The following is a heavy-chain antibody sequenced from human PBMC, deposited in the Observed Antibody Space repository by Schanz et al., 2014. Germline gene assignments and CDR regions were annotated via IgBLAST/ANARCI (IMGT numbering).Heavy chain of an antibody. CDR3: ARKVVATIGGYYDN. V-gene: IGHV3-23*01. D-gene: IGHD5-12*01. CDR1: GFSFSSYA. J-gene: IGHJ4*02. CDR2: MNESHSTI. Sequence: DVQLLESGGGLVQPGGSLRLSCAASGFSFSSYAMGWVRQARGKGLEWVSAMNESHSTIYYADSVRGRFTISRDNAENTLFLQMNSLRAEDTAVYYCARKVVATIGGYYDNWGQGTLXIVSS.